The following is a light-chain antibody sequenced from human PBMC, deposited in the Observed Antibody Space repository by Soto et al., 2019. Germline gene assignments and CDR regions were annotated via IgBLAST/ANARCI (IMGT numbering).Light chain of an antibody. J-gene: IGLJ1*01. CDR3: SSYTSGSTYV. Sequence: QSALTQPASVSGYPGQSITISCTGTSSDVGRYNYVSWYQQHPGKAPKLMIYEVSNRPSGVSNRFSGSKSGNTASLTISGLQAEDEADYYCSSYTSGSTYVFGTGTKVTVL. CDR2: EVS. V-gene: IGLV2-14*01. CDR1: SSDVGRYNY.